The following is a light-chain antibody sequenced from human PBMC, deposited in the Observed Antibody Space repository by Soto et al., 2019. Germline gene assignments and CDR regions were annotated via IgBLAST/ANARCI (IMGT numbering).Light chain of an antibody. CDR2: EVS. J-gene: IGKJ1*01. CDR1: RSLSGW. CDR3: QQYYGACT. V-gene: IGKV1-5*03. Sequence: DFQMTQSPSTLSASVGDRVTITCRASRSLSGWLAWYQQKPGKAPKLLIYEVSTLESGVPPRFSGSGSGTAFTLTINSLQPDDFAPYYCQQYYGACTFGQGTKVEI.